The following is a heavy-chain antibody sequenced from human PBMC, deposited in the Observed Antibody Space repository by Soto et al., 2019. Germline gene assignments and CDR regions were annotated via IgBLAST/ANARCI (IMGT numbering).Heavy chain of an antibody. V-gene: IGHV3-23*01. D-gene: IGHD3-3*01. CDR3: AKTAGNDFWSGYYLHYFDY. CDR1: GFTFSSYA. J-gene: IGHJ4*02. CDR2: ISGSGGST. Sequence: EVQLLESGGGLVQPGGSLRLSCAASGFTFSSYAMSWVRQAPGKGLEWVSAISGSGGSTYYADSVKGRFTISRDNSKNTLYLQMNSLRAEDTAVYYCAKTAGNDFWSGYYLHYFDYWGQGTLVTVSS.